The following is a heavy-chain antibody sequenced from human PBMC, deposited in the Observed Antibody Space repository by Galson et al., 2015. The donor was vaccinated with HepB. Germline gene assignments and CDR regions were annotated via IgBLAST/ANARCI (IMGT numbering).Heavy chain of an antibody. D-gene: IGHD3-3*01. V-gene: IGHV5-51*01. Sequence: QSGAEVKKPGESLKISCKGSGYSFTSYWIGWVRQMPGKGLEWMGIIYPGDSDTRYSPSFQGQVTISADKSISTAYLQWSSLKASDTAMYYCARLPPGGYDFWSGYLENYYYYGMDVWGQGTTVTVSS. CDR3: ARLPPGGYDFWSGYLENYYYYGMDV. J-gene: IGHJ6*02. CDR1: GYSFTSYW. CDR2: IYPGDSDT.